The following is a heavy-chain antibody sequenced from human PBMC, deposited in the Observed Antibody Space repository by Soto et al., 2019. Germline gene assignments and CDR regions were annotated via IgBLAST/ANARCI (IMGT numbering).Heavy chain of an antibody. V-gene: IGHV3-23*01. J-gene: IGHJ5*02. Sequence: EVQLLESGGGLVQPGGSLRLSCAASGFTFSSYAMSWVRQAPGKGLEWVSAISGSGGSTYYADSVKGRFTISRDNAQNTLYLQMNSLRAEDTVVYYCAKGYSSGWYGDWFDPWGQGTLVTVSS. CDR1: GFTFSSYA. CDR3: AKGYSSGWYGDWFDP. CDR2: ISGSGGST. D-gene: IGHD6-19*01.